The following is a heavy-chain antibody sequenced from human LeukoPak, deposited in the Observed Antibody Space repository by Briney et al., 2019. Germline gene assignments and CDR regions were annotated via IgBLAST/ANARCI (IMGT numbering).Heavy chain of an antibody. CDR1: GYSFSDYW. D-gene: IGHD2-2*03. V-gene: IGHV5-51*01. J-gene: IGHJ3*02. Sequence: GESLKISCKGSGYSFSDYWIGWVRQMPGQGLEWMGIIYPGDSHTRYSPSFQGQVTISADKSISTAYLQWSSLKASDTAMYYCARLTVDIVGSPDAFDIWGQGTMVTVSS. CDR2: IYPGDSHT. CDR3: ARLTVDIVGSPDAFDI.